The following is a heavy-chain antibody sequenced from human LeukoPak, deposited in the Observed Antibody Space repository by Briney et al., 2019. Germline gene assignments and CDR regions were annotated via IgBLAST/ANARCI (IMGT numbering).Heavy chain of an antibody. CDR2: IYYSGST. Sequence: SETLSLTCTVSGGSISSYYWSWIRQPPGKGLEWIGYIYYSGSTNYNPSLKSRVTISVDTSKNQFSLKLSSVTAADTAVYYCARQYYGSGSSFGYWGQGTLVTVSS. J-gene: IGHJ4*02. CDR3: ARQYYGSGSSFGY. D-gene: IGHD3-10*01. CDR1: GGSISSYY. V-gene: IGHV4-59*08.